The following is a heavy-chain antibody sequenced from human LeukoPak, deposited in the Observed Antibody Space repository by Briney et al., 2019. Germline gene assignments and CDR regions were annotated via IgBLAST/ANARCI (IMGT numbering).Heavy chain of an antibody. CDR2: ISYDGSNK. D-gene: IGHD1-20*01. CDR3: ARAGNNWNGNYFDN. CDR1: GFTFSSYA. Sequence: PGGSLRLSCAASGFTFSSYAMHWVRQAPGKGLEWVAVISYDGSNKYYADSVKGRFTISRDNSKNTLYLQMNSLRAEDTAVYYCARAGNNWNGNYFDNWGQGILVTVSS. V-gene: IGHV3-30-3*01. J-gene: IGHJ4*02.